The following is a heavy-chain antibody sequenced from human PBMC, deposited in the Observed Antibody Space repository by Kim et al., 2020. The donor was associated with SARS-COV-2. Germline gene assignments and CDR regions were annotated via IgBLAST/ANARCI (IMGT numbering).Heavy chain of an antibody. CDR2: IYPGDSDT. D-gene: IGHD3-3*01. V-gene: IGHV5-51*01. J-gene: IGHJ3*02. CDR1: GYSVTSYW. CDR3: ARRTTTIFGVVIKGAFDI. Sequence: GESLKISCKGSGYSVTSYWIGWVRQMPGKGLEWMGIIYPGDSDTRYSPSFQGQVTISADKSISTAYLQWSSLKASDTAMYYCARRTTTIFGVVIKGAFDIWGQGTMVTVSS.